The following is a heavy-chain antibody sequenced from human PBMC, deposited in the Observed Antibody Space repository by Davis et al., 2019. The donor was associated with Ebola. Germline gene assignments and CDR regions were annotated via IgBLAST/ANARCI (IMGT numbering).Heavy chain of an antibody. CDR2: IRYDGSNK. J-gene: IGHJ4*02. Sequence: GESLKISCAASGFTFSSYGMHWVRQAPGKGLEWVAFIRYDGSNKYYADSVKGRFTISRDNSKNTLYLQMNSLRAEDTAVYYCAKDRTGEEEVEWLLGFYFDYWGQGTLVTVSS. CDR1: GFTFSSYG. V-gene: IGHV3-30*02. CDR3: AKDRTGEEEVEWLLGFYFDY. D-gene: IGHD3-3*01.